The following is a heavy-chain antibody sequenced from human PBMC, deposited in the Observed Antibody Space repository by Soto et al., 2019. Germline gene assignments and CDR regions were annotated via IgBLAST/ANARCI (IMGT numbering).Heavy chain of an antibody. CDR1: GGTFSSYA. CDR3: ARDKGPGYSYGRGTGDY. J-gene: IGHJ4*02. V-gene: IGHV1-69*13. D-gene: IGHD5-18*01. CDR2: IIPIFGTA. Sequence: SVKVSCKASGGTFSSYAISRVRQAPGQGLEWMGGIIPIFGTANYAQKFQGRVTITADESTSTAYMELSSLRSEDTAVYYCARDKGPGYSYGRGTGDYWGQGTLVTVSS.